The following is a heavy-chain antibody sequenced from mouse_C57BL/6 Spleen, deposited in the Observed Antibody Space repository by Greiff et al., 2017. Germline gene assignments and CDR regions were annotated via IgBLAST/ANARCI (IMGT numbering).Heavy chain of an antibody. CDR2: IYPGSGST. J-gene: IGHJ4*01. CDR3: ARYMVTTTTTRYYAMDD. D-gene: IGHD2-2*01. V-gene: IGHV1-55*01. CDR1: GYTFTSYW. Sequence: VKLQQPGAELVKPGASVKMSCKASGYTFTSYWITWVKQRPGQGLEWIGDIYPGSGSTNYNEKFKSKATLTVDTSSSTAYMQRSSLTSEDSAGYYCARYMVTTTTTRYYAMDDWGQGTSVTVSS.